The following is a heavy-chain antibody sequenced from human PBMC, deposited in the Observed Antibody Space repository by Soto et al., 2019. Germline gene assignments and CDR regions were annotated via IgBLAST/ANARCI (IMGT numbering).Heavy chain of an antibody. D-gene: IGHD3-22*01. Sequence: QVQLQESGPGLVKPSQTLSLTGTVSGGSISRGRYYWSWIRQHPGKGLEWIGYIYYSGSTYYNPSLKSRATISVDTSKNQFSLKLSSVTAADTAVYYCASSEYYYDSSGYYYVLDYWGQGTLVTVSS. CDR1: GGSISRGRYY. CDR3: ASSEYYYDSSGYYYVLDY. V-gene: IGHV4-31*03. J-gene: IGHJ4*02. CDR2: IYYSGST.